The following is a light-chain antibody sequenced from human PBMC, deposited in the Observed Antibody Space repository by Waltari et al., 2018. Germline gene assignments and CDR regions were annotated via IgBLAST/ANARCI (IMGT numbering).Light chain of an antibody. CDR3: CSYAGTYRWV. Sequence: QSALTQPRSVSGSPGQSVTISCTGTSSDVGNYNYVSWYQQYPANAPKLIIADVYKRPSGVPDRFSGSKSGNTASLTISGLQTEDEADYYCCSYAGTYRWVFGGGTKLTVL. CDR1: SSDVGNYNY. J-gene: IGLJ3*02. CDR2: DVY. V-gene: IGLV2-11*01.